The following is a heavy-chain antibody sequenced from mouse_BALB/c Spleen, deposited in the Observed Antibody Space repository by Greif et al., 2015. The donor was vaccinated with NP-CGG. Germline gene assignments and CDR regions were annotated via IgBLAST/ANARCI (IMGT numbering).Heavy chain of an antibody. V-gene: IGHV1S81*02. CDR3: TRGDRYGAYAMDY. Sequence: VKLMESGAELVKPGASVKLSCKASGYTFTSYYMYWVKQRPGQGLEWIGEINPSNGGTNFNEKFKSKATLTVDKSSSTAYMQLSSLTSEDSAVYYCTRGDRYGAYAMDYWGQGTSVTVSS. CDR2: INPSNGGT. J-gene: IGHJ4*01. CDR1: GYTFTSYY. D-gene: IGHD2-14*01.